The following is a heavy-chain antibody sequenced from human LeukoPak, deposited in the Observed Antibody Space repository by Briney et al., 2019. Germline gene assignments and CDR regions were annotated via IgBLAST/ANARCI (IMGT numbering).Heavy chain of an antibody. Sequence: ASVKVSCKASVYTFTSYGISWVRQAPGQGLEWMVWISAYSCSINHAQKLQSRVTMTTDTSTSTAYMELRSLRSDDTAVYYCARSRDYDSSGYYFQHWGQGTLVTVSS. V-gene: IGHV1-18*01. D-gene: IGHD3-22*01. CDR2: ISAYSCSI. CDR1: VYTFTSYG. J-gene: IGHJ1*01. CDR3: ARSRDYDSSGYYFQH.